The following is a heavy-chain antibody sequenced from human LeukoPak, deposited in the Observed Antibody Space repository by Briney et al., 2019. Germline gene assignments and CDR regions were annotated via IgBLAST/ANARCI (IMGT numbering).Heavy chain of an antibody. J-gene: IGHJ4*02. V-gene: IGHV3-11*01. D-gene: IGHD6-13*01. CDR3: ARGDSSSWIRSYYFDY. CDR1: GFIFSDYY. Sequence: GGSLRLSCAASGFIFSDYYMNWIRQAPGKGLEWVSYISSSGSTIYYADSVKGRFTISRDNAKNSLYLQMNSLKTEDSAVYYCARGDSSSWIRSYYFDYWGQGTLVTVSS. CDR2: ISSSGSTI.